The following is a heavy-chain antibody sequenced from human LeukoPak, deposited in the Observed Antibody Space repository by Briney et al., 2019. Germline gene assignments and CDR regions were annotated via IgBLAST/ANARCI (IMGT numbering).Heavy chain of an antibody. V-gene: IGHV1-69*13. CDR2: IIPIFGTA. J-gene: IGHJ6*03. CDR3: ARDGDTAMVRSYYYYYMDV. D-gene: IGHD5-18*01. Sequence: SVKVSCKASGGTFSSYAISWVRQAPGQGLEWMGGIIPIFGTANYAQKLQGRVTITADESTSTAYMELSSLRSEDTAVYYCARDGDTAMVRSYYYYYMDVWGKGTTVTVSS. CDR1: GGTFSSYA.